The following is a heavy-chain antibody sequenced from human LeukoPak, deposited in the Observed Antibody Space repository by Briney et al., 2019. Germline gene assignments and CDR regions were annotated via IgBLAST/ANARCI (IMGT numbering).Heavy chain of an antibody. V-gene: IGHV4-39*07. CDR3: ARVYSSTHNWFDT. CDR1: GGSISTTGYF. CDR2: IYYSGTT. D-gene: IGHD6-19*01. Sequence: SETLSLTCTVSGGSISTTGYFWAWIRQPPGEGLEWIGSIYYSGTTYFNSSLKSRLTISVERSKNHFSLKLSSLTVADTALYYCARVYSSTHNWFDTWGQGIQVTVSS. J-gene: IGHJ5*02.